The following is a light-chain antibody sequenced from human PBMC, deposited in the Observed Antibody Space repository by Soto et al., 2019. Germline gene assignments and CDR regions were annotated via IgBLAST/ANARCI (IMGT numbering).Light chain of an antibody. CDR2: EVN. CDR1: SSDVGVYNY. Sequence: QSVLTQPPSASGSPGQSATISCTGTSSDVGVYNYVSWYQHHPGKAPKLMIYEVNKRPSGVPDRFSGSKSGNTASLTVSGLQAEDEADYYCSSYAGSNYFYVFGTGTKVTVL. V-gene: IGLV2-8*01. CDR3: SSYAGSNYFYV. J-gene: IGLJ1*01.